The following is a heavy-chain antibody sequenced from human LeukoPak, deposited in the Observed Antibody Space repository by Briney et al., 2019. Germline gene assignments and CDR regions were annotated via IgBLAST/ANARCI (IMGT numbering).Heavy chain of an antibody. CDR1: GFTFSNYA. CDR2: ITGSDGGT. CDR3: AKVIREVDMSYDY. D-gene: IGHD5-24*01. Sequence: GGSLRVSCAASGFTFSNYAMSWGRQAPGKGLEWVSAITGSDGGTFCAESVKGRFTISRDNSKNTLYLQMNSLRAEDTAVYYCAKVIREVDMSYDYWGQGTLVTVSS. J-gene: IGHJ4*02. V-gene: IGHV3-23*01.